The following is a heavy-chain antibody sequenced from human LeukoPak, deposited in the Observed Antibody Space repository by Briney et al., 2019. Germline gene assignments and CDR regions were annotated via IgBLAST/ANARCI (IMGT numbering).Heavy chain of an antibody. CDR1: GFTFSNYG. V-gene: IGHV3-30*02. CDR3: AKDETIFGVVNFDY. J-gene: IGHJ4*02. D-gene: IGHD3-3*01. Sequence: GGSLRLSCAASGFTFSNYGIHWVRQAPGKGLEWVAFIRYDGSNKYYADSVKGRFTISRDNSKNTLYLQMNSLRAEDTAVYYCAKDETIFGVVNFDYWGQGTLVTVSS. CDR2: IRYDGSNK.